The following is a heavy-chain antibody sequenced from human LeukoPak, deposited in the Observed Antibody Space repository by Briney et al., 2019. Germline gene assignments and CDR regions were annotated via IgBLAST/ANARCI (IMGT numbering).Heavy chain of an antibody. J-gene: IGHJ6*02. V-gene: IGHV4-28*05. D-gene: IGHD2-2*02. Sequence: SETLSLTCAVSGYSISSSNWWGGIRQPPGKGLEWIGYIYYSGSIYYNPSLKSRVTMSVDTSKNQFSLKLSSVTAVDTAVYYCARTMSSSHTVYGMDVWGQGTTVTVSS. CDR3: ARTMSSSHTVYGMDV. CDR2: IYYSGSI. CDR1: GYSISSSNW.